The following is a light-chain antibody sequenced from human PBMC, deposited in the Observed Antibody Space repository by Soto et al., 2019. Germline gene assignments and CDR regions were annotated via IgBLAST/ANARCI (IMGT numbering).Light chain of an antibody. CDR2: EDN. V-gene: IGLV6-57*03. CDR1: SGSIASNY. Sequence: NFMLTQPHSVSESPGKTVTISCTRSSGSIASNYVQWYQQRPGSAPTTVIYEDNQRPSGVPDRFSGSIDSSSNSASLTISGLKTGDEADYYCQSYDSSNLWVFGGGTKVTVL. CDR3: QSYDSSNLWV. J-gene: IGLJ3*02.